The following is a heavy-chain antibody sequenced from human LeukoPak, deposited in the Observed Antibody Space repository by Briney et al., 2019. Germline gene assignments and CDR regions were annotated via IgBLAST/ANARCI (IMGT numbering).Heavy chain of an antibody. CDR3: ARGQYSSGWSNFDY. J-gene: IGHJ4*02. CDR1: GFTVSSNY. Sequence: GGSLRLSCAASGFTVSSNYMSWVRQAPGKGLEWVSVIYSGGSTYYADSVKGRFTISRHNSKNTLYLQMNSLRAEDTAVYYCARGQYSSGWSNFDYWGQGTLVTVSS. D-gene: IGHD6-19*01. CDR2: IYSGGST. V-gene: IGHV3-53*04.